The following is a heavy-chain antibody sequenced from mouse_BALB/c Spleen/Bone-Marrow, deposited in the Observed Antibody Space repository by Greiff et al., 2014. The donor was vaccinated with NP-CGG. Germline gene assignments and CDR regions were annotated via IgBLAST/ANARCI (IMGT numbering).Heavy chain of an antibody. J-gene: IGHJ2*01. CDR1: GYTFTSYY. V-gene: IGHV1S81*02. Sequence: LQESGAELVKPGASVKLSCKASGYTFTSYYMYWVKQRPGQGLEWIGGINPSNGGTNFNEKFKSKATLTVDKSSSTAYMQLSSLTSEDSAVYYCTRWYYGNYFDYWGQGTTLTVSS. CDR2: INPSNGGT. D-gene: IGHD2-1*01. CDR3: TRWYYGNYFDY.